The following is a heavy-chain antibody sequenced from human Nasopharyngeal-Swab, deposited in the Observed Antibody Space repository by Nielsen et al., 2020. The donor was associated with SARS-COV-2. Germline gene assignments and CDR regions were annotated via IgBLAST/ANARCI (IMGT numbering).Heavy chain of an antibody. J-gene: IGHJ4*02. V-gene: IGHV4-39*07. CDR3: ARGNGPLKLELRPGPFRHGYAYYFDY. D-gene: IGHD1-7*01. Sequence: SETLSLTCTVSGGSISSSSYYWGWIRQPPGKGLEWIGSIYYSGSTNYNPSLKSRVTISVDTSKNQFSLKLSSVTAADTAVYYCARGNGPLKLELRPGPFRHGYAYYFDYWGQGTLVTVSS. CDR1: GGSISSSSYY. CDR2: IYYSGST.